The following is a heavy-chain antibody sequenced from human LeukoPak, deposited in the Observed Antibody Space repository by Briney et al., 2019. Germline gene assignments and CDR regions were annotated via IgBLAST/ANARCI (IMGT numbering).Heavy chain of an antibody. J-gene: IGHJ4*02. Sequence: SQTLSLTCTVSGGSFNSGGYYWSWIRQHPGKGLESLGHIYYSGSTYFNPSRKRRVTISVDTSKNQFSLKLSSVTAADTAVYYCARIAYGGNLFFDYWGQGTLVTVSS. V-gene: IGHV4-31*03. CDR1: GGSFNSGGYY. CDR3: ARIAYGGNLFFDY. CDR2: IYYSGST. D-gene: IGHD4-23*01.